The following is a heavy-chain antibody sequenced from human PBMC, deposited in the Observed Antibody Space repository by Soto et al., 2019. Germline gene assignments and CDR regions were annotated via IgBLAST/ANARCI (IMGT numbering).Heavy chain of an antibody. Sequence: SETLSLTCTVSGASVNTGDYYWSYIRQPPGKGLEWLGYIFYSGDTYYNPSLKSRATISLNTPRNQFSLTLTSVTDADTALYYCVGTGTTDDFWGQGTLVTVSS. CDR1: GASVNTGDYY. CDR2: IFYSGDT. V-gene: IGHV4-30-4*01. J-gene: IGHJ1*01. CDR3: VGTGTTDDF. D-gene: IGHD1-7*01.